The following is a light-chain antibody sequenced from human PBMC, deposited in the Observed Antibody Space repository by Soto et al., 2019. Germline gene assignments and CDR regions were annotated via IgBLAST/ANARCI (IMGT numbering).Light chain of an antibody. CDR2: DAS. J-gene: IGKJ1*01. Sequence: IVLTQSPATLSLSPGERATLSCRASQSVSSYLGWYQQKPGQPPRLLIYDASYRATGIPARFSGSGSGTDFTLTINSLEPDDFAVYYCQQRSNWPRTFGQGTKVEI. V-gene: IGKV3-11*01. CDR1: QSVSSY. CDR3: QQRSNWPRT.